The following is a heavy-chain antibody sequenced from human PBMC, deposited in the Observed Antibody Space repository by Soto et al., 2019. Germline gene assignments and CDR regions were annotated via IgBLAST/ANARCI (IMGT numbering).Heavy chain of an antibody. V-gene: IGHV5-51*01. Sequence: PGESLKISCKGSGYSFTSYWIGWVRQMPGKGLEWMGIIYPGDSDTRYSPSFQGQVTISADKSISTAYLQWSSLKASDTAMYYCAIYDFWSGYSFAPWGQGTLVTVSS. CDR2: IYPGDSDT. J-gene: IGHJ5*02. D-gene: IGHD3-3*01. CDR1: GYSFTSYW. CDR3: AIYDFWSGYSFAP.